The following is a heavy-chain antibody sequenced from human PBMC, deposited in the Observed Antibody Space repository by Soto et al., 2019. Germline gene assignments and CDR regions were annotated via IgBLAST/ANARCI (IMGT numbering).Heavy chain of an antibody. J-gene: IGHJ4*02. CDR1: GYTLTELS. D-gene: IGHD3-3*01. CDR3: ATVFGVGHPSDY. Sequence: ASVKDSCKVSGYTLTELSMHWVRQAPGKGLEWMGGFDPEDGETIYAQKFQGRVTMTEDTSTDTAYMELSSLRSEDTAVYYCATVFGVGHPSDYWGQGTLVTVSS. V-gene: IGHV1-24*01. CDR2: FDPEDGET.